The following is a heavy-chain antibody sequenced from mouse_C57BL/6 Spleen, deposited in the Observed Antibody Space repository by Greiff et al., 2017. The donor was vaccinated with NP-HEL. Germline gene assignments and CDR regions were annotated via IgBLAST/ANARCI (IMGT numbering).Heavy chain of an antibody. D-gene: IGHD2-5*01. Sequence: EVKLMESGGGLVKPGGSLKLSCAASGFTFSSYTMSWVRQTPEKRLEWVATISGGGGNTYYPDSVKGRFTISRDNAKNTLYLQMSSLRSEDTALYYCARQGTYYSNYGAMDYWGQGTSVTVSS. CDR2: ISGGGGNT. J-gene: IGHJ4*01. CDR3: ARQGTYYSNYGAMDY. CDR1: GFTFSSYT. V-gene: IGHV5-9*01.